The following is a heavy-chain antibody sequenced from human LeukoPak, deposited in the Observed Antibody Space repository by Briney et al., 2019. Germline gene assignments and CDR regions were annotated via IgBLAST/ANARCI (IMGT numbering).Heavy chain of an antibody. CDR2: INHSGST. CDR1: GGSFSGYY. CDR3: HTVTTSWFFDL. V-gene: IGHV4-34*01. Sequence: SETLSLTCDVYGGSFSGYYWSWIRQPPEKGLEWIGEINHSGSTNYNPSLKSRVTISVDTPKNQFSLKLSSVTAADTAVYYCHTVTTSWFFDLWGRGTLVTVSS. D-gene: IGHD4-17*01. J-gene: IGHJ2*01.